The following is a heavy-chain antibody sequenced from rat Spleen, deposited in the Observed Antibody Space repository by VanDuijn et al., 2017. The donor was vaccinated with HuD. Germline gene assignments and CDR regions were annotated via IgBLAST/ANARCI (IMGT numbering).Heavy chain of an antibody. J-gene: IGHJ2*01. V-gene: IGHV5-29*01. CDR3: ARRHYGYTDYFDY. CDR1: GFTFSDYA. Sequence: EVQLVESGGGLVQPGRSLKLSCAASGFTFSDYAMAWVRQAPTKGLEWVATISSDGRRNYYRDSVKGRFTISRDNAESTLYLQMDSLRSEDTAIYYCARRHYGYTDYFDYWGQGVMVTVSS. CDR2: ISSDGRRN. D-gene: IGHD1-9*01.